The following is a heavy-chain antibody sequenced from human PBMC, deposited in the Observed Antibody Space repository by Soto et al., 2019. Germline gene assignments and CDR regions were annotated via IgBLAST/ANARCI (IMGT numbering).Heavy chain of an antibody. CDR3: ARATNGLLDY. Sequence: SETLSLTCTVSGGSISSGDYYWSWIRQPPGKGLEWIGYIYYSGSIYYNPSLKSRVTISVDTSKNQFSLKLSSVTAADTAVYYCARATNGLLDYWGQGTLVTVSS. D-gene: IGHD1-1*01. CDR2: IYYSGSI. J-gene: IGHJ4*02. CDR1: GGSISSGDYY. V-gene: IGHV4-30-4*01.